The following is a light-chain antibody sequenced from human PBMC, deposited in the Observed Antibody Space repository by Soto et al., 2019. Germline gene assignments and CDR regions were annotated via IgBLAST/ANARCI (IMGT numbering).Light chain of an antibody. J-gene: IGKJ2*01. CDR3: QESYSSPYT. V-gene: IGKV1-39*01. CDR2: AAS. Sequence: DIQMTQSASSLSASVGDRVTITCRASQYIITYLNWYQQKPGKVPKLLIYAASTLQGGVPSRFSGSGSGTDFTLTVSSLQREDFATYYCQESYSSPYTFGQGTKLEI. CDR1: QYIITY.